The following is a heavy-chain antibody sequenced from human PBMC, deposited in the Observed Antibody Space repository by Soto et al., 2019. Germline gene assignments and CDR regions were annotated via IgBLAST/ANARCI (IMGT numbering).Heavy chain of an antibody. CDR3: ARGRWIQLWSFDY. CDR1: GGSFSGYY. V-gene: IGHV4-34*01. D-gene: IGHD5-18*01. CDR2: INHSGST. J-gene: IGHJ4*02. Sequence: PSETLSLTCAVYGGSFSGYYWSWIRQPPGKGLEWIGEINHSGSTNCNPSLKSRVTISVDTSKNQFSLKLSSVTAADTAVYYCARGRWIQLWSFDYWGQGTLVTVSS.